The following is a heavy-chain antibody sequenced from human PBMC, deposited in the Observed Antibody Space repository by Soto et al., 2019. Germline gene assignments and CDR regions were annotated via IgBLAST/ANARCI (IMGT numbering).Heavy chain of an antibody. D-gene: IGHD2-8*01. CDR1: GGSISGGVHS. CDR3: AREIMPLTNDWYFDL. CDR2: IFDSGST. J-gene: IGHJ2*01. V-gene: IGHV4-30-4*01. Sequence: SETLSLTCTVSGGSISGGVHSWSWIRQPPGKGLEWIGHIFDSGSTYYNQSLKSRLTISVDTSKNQFSLRLSSVTAADTAVYYCAREIMPLTNDWYFDLWGRGTLVTVSS.